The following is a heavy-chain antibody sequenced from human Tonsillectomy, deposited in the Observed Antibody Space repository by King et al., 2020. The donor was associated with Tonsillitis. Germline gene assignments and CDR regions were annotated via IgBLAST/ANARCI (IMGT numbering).Heavy chain of an antibody. CDR3: SKDRWDDDVWGIYRPGEY. J-gene: IGHJ4*02. CDR2: IRYDGSNK. D-gene: IGHD3-16*02. V-gene: IGHV3-30*02. Sequence: MHWVRQAPGKGLEWVAFIRYDGSNKYYADYVKGRFNISRDNSKHTLYLQMNSLRAEDTAVYYWSKDRWDDDVWGIYRPGEYWGQGTLVTVSS.